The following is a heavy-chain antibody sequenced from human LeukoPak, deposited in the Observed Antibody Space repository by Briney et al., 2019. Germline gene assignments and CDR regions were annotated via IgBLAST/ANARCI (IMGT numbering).Heavy chain of an antibody. D-gene: IGHD6-13*01. Sequence: GGSLRLSCAASGFTVSSNYMSWVRQAPGKGLEWVSVIYSGGSTYYADSVKGRFTISRDNSKNTLYLQMNSLRAEDTAVYYCAKGATGYSRGRLDYWGQGTLVTVSS. CDR1: GFTVSSNY. CDR2: IYSGGST. J-gene: IGHJ4*02. V-gene: IGHV3-53*01. CDR3: AKGATGYSRGRLDY.